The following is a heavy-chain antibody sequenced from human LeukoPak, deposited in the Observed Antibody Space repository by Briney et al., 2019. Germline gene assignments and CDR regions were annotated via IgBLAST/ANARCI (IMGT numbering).Heavy chain of an antibody. Sequence: GGSLRLSCAASRFTFSNYGVNWVCQAPGKGLEWVSYINSRSSTIYYADSVRGRFTISRDKAKNSLYLQMNSLKAEDTAIYYCAREVGTPQAFDIWGQGTMVTVSS. CDR2: INSRSSTI. V-gene: IGHV3-48*01. CDR3: AREVGTPQAFDI. D-gene: IGHD1-26*01. J-gene: IGHJ3*02. CDR1: RFTFSNYG.